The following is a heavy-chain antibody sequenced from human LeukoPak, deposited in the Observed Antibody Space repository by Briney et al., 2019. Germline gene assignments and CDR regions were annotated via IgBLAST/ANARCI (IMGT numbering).Heavy chain of an antibody. CDR1: GFTFSSYS. V-gene: IGHV3-21*01. CDR2: ISISRSYI. D-gene: IGHD3-10*01. J-gene: IGHJ6*04. Sequence: GGSLRLSCAASGFTFSSYSMNWVRQAPGKGLEWVSSISISRSYIYYADSAQGRFTISRDNAKNSLYLQMYSLRAEDTAVYYCVRVERPRYYYGSGHDYYYYYGMDVWGEGTTVTVSS. CDR3: VRVERPRYYYGSGHDYYYYYGMDV.